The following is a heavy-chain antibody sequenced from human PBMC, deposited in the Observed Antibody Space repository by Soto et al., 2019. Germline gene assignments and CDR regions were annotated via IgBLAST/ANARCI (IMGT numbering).Heavy chain of an antibody. D-gene: IGHD3-3*01. J-gene: IGHJ6*02. CDR3: AKSEGWSGYYIPYYYGMDV. CDR2: IIPIFGTA. V-gene: IGHV1-69*13. CDR1: GGTFSSYA. Sequence: GASVKVSCKASGGTFSSYAISWVRQAPGQGLEWMGGIIPIFGTANYAQKFQGRVTITADESTSTAYMELSSLRSEDTAVYYCAKSEGWSGYYIPYYYGMDVWGQGTTVTVSS.